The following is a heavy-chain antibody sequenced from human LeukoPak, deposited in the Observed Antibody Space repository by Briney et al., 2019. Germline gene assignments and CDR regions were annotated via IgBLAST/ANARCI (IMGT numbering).Heavy chain of an antibody. Sequence: GGSLRLSCAASVFTVSSNDMSWVRQAPWKGLEWVSVIYSGGSTYYADSVKGRFTISRDSSKNTLYLQMNSLRAEDTAVYYCARDYHDYYGPGYWGQGTLVTVSS. CDR3: ARDYHDYYGPGY. V-gene: IGHV3-53*01. CDR1: VFTVSSND. J-gene: IGHJ4*02. CDR2: IYSGGST. D-gene: IGHD3-10*01.